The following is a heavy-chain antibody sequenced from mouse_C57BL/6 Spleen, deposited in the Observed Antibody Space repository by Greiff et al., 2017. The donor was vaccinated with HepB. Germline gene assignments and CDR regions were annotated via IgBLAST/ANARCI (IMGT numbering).Heavy chain of an antibody. CDR2: ISSGSSTI. CDR1: GFTFSDYG. V-gene: IGHV5-17*01. CDR3: AMLYYGSSYFDY. Sequence: EVQRVESGGGLVKPGGSLKLSCAASGFTFSDYGMHWVRQAPEKGLEWVAYISSGSSTIYYADTVKGRFTISRDNAKNTMFLQMTRLRSEDTAMYYCAMLYYGSSYFDYWGQGTTLTVSS. D-gene: IGHD1-1*01. J-gene: IGHJ2*01.